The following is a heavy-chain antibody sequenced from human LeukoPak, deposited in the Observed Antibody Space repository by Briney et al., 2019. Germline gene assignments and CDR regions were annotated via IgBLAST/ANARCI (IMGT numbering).Heavy chain of an antibody. V-gene: IGHV4-30-4*08. Sequence: SETLSLTCTVSGGSISSGDYYWSWIRQPPGKGLEWIGYIYYSGSTYYNPSLRSRVTISVDTSKNQFSLKLSSVTAADTAVYYCARVVTGQVDYWGQGTLVTVSS. CDR3: ARVVTGQVDY. CDR2: IYYSGST. CDR1: GGSISSGDYY. J-gene: IGHJ4*02. D-gene: IGHD2-21*02.